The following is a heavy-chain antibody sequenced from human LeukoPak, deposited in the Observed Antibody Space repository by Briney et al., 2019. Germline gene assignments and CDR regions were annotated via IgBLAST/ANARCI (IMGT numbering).Heavy chain of an antibody. J-gene: IGHJ5*02. Sequence: SETLSLTCTVTRGSISSYYWSWIRQPPGKGLEWIGYIYYSGSTNYNPSLKSRVTIPVDTSKNQYSLKLSSVTAADTAVYYCARLSLDILNGYYMGFVPWGQGTLVTVSS. CDR2: IYYSGST. CDR1: RGSISSYY. CDR3: ARLSLDILNGYYMGFVP. V-gene: IGHV4-59*08. D-gene: IGHD3-9*01.